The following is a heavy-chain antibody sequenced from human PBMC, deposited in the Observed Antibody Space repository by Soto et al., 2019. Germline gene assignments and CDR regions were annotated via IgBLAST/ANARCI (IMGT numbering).Heavy chain of an antibody. Sequence: QLQLQESGPGLVKPSETLSLTCTVSGGSISSSSYYWGWIRQPPGKGLEWIGSIYYSGSTYYNPSLKSRVTIPVDTSKNQFSLKLSSVTAADTAVYYCARRDCSGGSCYSRWFDPWGQGTLVTVSS. V-gene: IGHV4-39*01. D-gene: IGHD2-15*01. CDR1: GGSISSSSYY. CDR3: ARRDCSGGSCYSRWFDP. J-gene: IGHJ5*02. CDR2: IYYSGST.